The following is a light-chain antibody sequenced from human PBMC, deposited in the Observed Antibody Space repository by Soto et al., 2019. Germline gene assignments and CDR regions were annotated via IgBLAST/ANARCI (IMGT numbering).Light chain of an antibody. Sequence: EIVLTQSPATLSLSPGERATISCRASQSVGRDYLAWYQQKPGQAPRLVIYNASNRASGIPDRFSGSGSGTDFTLTISRLEPEDFAVYYCHQYAYAPWTFGQGTKVEIK. V-gene: IGKV3-20*01. CDR2: NAS. J-gene: IGKJ1*01. CDR1: QSVGRDY. CDR3: HQYAYAPWT.